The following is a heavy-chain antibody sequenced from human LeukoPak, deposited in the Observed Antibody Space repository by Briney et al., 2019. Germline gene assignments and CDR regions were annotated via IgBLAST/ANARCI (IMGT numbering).Heavy chain of an antibody. Sequence: SETLSLTCGVSGGSFSGYHWSWIRQPPGQGREWMAEINDRGRTNYNPSLKSRVTISIDTSKNQFSLKLSSVTAADTAVYYCARTYCSSTTCFVVAFDIWGRGTMVTVSS. D-gene: IGHD2-2*01. V-gene: IGHV4-34*01. CDR2: INDRGRT. CDR3: ARTYCSSTTCFVVAFDI. J-gene: IGHJ3*02. CDR1: GGSFSGYH.